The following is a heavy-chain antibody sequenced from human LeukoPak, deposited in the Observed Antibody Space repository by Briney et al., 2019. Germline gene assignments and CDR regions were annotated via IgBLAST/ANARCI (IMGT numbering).Heavy chain of an antibody. Sequence: GASVKVSCKVSGYTLTELSMHWVRQAPGKGLEWMGGFDPEDGETIYAQKFQGRVTVTEDTSTDTAYMELSSLRSEDTAVYYCATTHGSSWHSFDYWGQGTLVTVSS. V-gene: IGHV1-24*01. J-gene: IGHJ4*02. CDR3: ATTHGSSWHSFDY. CDR2: FDPEDGET. CDR1: GYTLTELS. D-gene: IGHD2-2*03.